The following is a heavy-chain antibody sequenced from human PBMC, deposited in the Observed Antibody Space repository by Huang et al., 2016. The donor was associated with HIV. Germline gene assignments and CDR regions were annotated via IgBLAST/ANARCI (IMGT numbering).Heavy chain of an antibody. CDR2: IYDSGCT. V-gene: IGHV4-39*01. CDR1: GGSIRSDNYY. J-gene: IGHJ4*02. D-gene: IGHD3-10*01. CDR3: ARLPGSITMIRGVITDPY. Sequence: QLQLQESGPGLVKPSETLSLTCTVSGGSIRSDNYYWGWIRQPPGKGLEWIGSIYDSGCTYYNPSLKSRVTITVDTSKNQFSLKMRSVTAADTAVYYCARLPGSITMIRGVITDPYWGQGTLVTVSS.